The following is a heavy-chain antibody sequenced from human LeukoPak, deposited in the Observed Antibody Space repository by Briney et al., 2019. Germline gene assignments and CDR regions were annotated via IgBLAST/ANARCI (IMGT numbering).Heavy chain of an antibody. J-gene: IGHJ4*02. CDR1: GFTFSGFS. CDR3: ASSAGVTPFDY. D-gene: IGHD4-11*01. CDR2: IKQDGSER. V-gene: IGHV3-7*01. Sequence: GGSLRLSCAASGFTFSGFSMSWVRQSPTKGLEWVANIKQDGSERYYVDSVKGRFTISRDNAKNSLSLQMNNLRVEDTAVYYCASSAGVTPFDYWGQGTLVTVSS.